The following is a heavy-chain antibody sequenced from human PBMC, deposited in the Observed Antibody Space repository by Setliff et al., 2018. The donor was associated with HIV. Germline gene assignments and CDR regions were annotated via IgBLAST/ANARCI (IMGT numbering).Heavy chain of an antibody. J-gene: IGHJ4*02. Sequence: ASVKVSCKTSGNTFNSYGISWVRQAPGQGLEWVGLNIAFNGKTNSAPKFQGRVIMTTDTSTSTAHMELRSLRSDDTAIYYCVSVILDVDSSGFYYFDSWVQGTLVTVSS. D-gene: IGHD6-19*01. CDR2: NIAFNGKT. V-gene: IGHV1-18*01. CDR3: VSVILDVDSSGFYYFDS. CDR1: GNTFNSYG.